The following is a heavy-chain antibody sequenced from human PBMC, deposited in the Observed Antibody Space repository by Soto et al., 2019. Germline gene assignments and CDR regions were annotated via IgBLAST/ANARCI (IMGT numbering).Heavy chain of an antibody. Sequence: QVQLVQSGAEVKKPGSSVKVSCKASGGTFRSFAFSWVRQAPGHGLEWMGGIIPLFGTTNYAQRFQGRVTITADESTSTAYMELSSLKSEDTAIYYCAKYTDHAYDFWGQGTLVTVSS. D-gene: IGHD2-2*02. J-gene: IGHJ4*02. V-gene: IGHV1-69*01. CDR2: IIPLFGTT. CDR3: AKYTDHAYDF. CDR1: GGTFRSFA.